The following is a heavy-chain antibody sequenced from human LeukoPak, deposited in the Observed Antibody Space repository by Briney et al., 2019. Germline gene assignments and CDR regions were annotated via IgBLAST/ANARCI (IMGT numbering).Heavy chain of an antibody. Sequence: GGSLRLSCAASGFTFSSYWMSWVRQAPGKGLEWVANIKQDGSEKYYVDSVKGRFTISRDNAKNSLYLQMNSLRAEDTAVYYCARDSRISSSWPERETNVLYSWFDPWGQGTLVTVSS. CDR1: GFTFSSYW. V-gene: IGHV3-7*01. D-gene: IGHD6-13*01. CDR2: IKQDGSEK. CDR3: ARDSRISSSWPERETNVLYSWFDP. J-gene: IGHJ5*02.